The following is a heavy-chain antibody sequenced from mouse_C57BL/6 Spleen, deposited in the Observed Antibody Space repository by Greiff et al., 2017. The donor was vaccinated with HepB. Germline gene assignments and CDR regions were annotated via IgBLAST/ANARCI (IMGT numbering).Heavy chain of an antibody. Sequence: QVQLKQSGPELVKPGASVKISCKASGYAFSSSWMNWVKQRPGKGLEWIGRIYPGDGDTNYNGKFKGKATLTADKSSSTAYMQLSSLTSEDSAVYFCARARIYDGYFSYWYFDVWGTGTTVTVSS. CDR3: ARARIYDGYFSYWYFDV. CDR2: IYPGDGDT. CDR1: GYAFSSSW. D-gene: IGHD2-3*01. J-gene: IGHJ1*03. V-gene: IGHV1-82*01.